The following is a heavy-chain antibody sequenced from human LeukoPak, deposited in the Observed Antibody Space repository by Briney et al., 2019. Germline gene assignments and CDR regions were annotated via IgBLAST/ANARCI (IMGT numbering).Heavy chain of an antibody. CDR1: GYTFTSYG. CDR2: ISAYNGNT. D-gene: IGHD6-19*01. J-gene: IGHJ6*02. CDR3: ARISSGWYGATWYGMDV. Sequence: ASVKVSCKASGYTFTSYGISWVRQAPGQGLEWMGWISAYNGNTNYAQKLHGRVTMTTDTSTSTAYMELRSLRSDDTAVYYCARISSGWYGATWYGMDVWGQGTTVTVSS. V-gene: IGHV1-18*01.